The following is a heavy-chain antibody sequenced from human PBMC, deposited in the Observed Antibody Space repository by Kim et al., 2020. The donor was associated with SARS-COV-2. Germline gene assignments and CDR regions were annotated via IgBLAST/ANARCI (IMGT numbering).Heavy chain of an antibody. Sequence: SETLSLTCAVSGGSISSSNWWSWVRQPPGKGLEWIGVIYHSGSTNYNPSLKSRVTISVDKSKNQFSLQLSSVTAADTAVYYCARDKNGSGSYYNYWGYYYYGMDVWGQGTTVTVSS. D-gene: IGHD3-10*01. CDR2: IYHSGST. J-gene: IGHJ6*02. V-gene: IGHV4-4*02. CDR3: ARDKNGSGSYYNYWGYYYYGMDV. CDR1: GGSISSSNW.